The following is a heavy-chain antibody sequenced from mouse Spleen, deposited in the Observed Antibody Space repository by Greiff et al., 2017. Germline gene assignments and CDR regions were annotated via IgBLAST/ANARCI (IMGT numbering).Heavy chain of an antibody. CDR1: GFTFSSYG. Sequence: EVQGVESGGDLVKPGGSLKLSCAASGFTFSSYGMSWVRQTPDKRLEWVATISSGGSYTYYPDSVKGRFTISRDNAKNTLYLQMSSLKSEDTAMYYCARLDGSSYWYFDVWGTGTTVTVSS. CDR3: ARLDGSSYWYFDV. CDR2: ISSGGSYT. J-gene: IGHJ1*03. V-gene: IGHV5-6*01. D-gene: IGHD1-1*01.